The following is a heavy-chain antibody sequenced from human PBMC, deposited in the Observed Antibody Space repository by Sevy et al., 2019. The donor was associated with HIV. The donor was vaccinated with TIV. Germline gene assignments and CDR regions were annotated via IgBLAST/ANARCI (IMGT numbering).Heavy chain of an antibody. J-gene: IGHJ4*02. Sequence: GGSLRLSCAASGFAFYDYSMSWIRQAPGKGLGWVATLSFGCGKINHADSVKGRFTISRDNSKNSFYLQMDNLRVEDTALYYCAREGCTRPHDYWGQGTRVTVSS. CDR3: AREGCTRPHDY. V-gene: IGHV3-23*01. D-gene: IGHD2-8*01. CDR1: GFAFYDYS. CDR2: LSFGCGKI.